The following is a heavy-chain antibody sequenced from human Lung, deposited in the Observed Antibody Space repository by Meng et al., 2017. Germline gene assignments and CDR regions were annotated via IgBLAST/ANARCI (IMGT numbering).Heavy chain of an antibody. CDR1: GGAFRDYY. CDR2: INDSGSS. D-gene: IGHD4-23*01. Sequence: QVQLQQWGAGLLKPSETMSLPCAVYGGAFRDYYWSWFRQTPGKGLEWMGDINDSGSSNSNPSLKSRVTMSVDTTKKQFSLTLNSVTAADTAVYYCARGWLLSPPFYFDFWGRGVLVTVSS. J-gene: IGHJ4*02. V-gene: IGHV4-34*02. CDR3: ARGWLLSPPFYFDF.